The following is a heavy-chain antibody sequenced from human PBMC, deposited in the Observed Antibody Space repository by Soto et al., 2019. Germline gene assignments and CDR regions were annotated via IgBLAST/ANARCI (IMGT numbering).Heavy chain of an antibody. D-gene: IGHD1-26*01. Sequence: GGSLRLSCAASGFTFSSYGMRWVRQAPGKGLEWVAVIWYDGSNKYYADSVKGRFTISRDNSKNTLYLQMNSLRAEDTAVYYCSRDLIGATGGYYYYYGMDVWGQGTTVTVSS. V-gene: IGHV3-33*01. CDR3: SRDLIGATGGYYYYYGMDV. CDR1: GFTFSSYG. CDR2: IWYDGSNK. J-gene: IGHJ6*02.